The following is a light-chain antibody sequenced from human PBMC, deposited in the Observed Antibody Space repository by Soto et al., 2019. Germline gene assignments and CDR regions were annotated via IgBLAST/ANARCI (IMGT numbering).Light chain of an antibody. J-gene: IGLJ1*01. CDR1: SSDIGAYNY. Sequence: QSALTQPPSASGSPGQSVTISCTGTSSDIGAYNYVSWYQQYPGKAPKLMIFEVSKRPSGVPDRFSGSKSGNTASPTVSGLQAEDEADYYCCSYAGSNNLIFGTGTKVTVL. V-gene: IGLV2-8*01. CDR2: EVS. CDR3: CSYAGSNNLI.